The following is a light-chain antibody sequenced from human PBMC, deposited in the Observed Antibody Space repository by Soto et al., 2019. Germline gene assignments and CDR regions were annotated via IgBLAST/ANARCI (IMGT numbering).Light chain of an antibody. CDR2: DVS. CDR3: CPYAGSYTFFYV. Sequence: QSALTQPRSVSGSPGQSVTISCTGTSSDVGGYNYVSWYQQHPGKAPKLMIYDVSKRPSGVPDRFSGSKSGNTASLTISGLQADDEADYYCCPYAGSYTFFYVFGTGTKLTVL. CDR1: SSDVGGYNY. J-gene: IGLJ1*01. V-gene: IGLV2-11*01.